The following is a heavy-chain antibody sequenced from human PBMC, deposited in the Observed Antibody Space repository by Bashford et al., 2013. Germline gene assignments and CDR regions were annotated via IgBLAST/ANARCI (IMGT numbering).Heavy chain of an antibody. V-gene: IGHV4-59*01. CDR3: ARVVTGMSVSDYYYFGMDV. CDR1: DDSISNFY. D-gene: IGHD2-21*02. J-gene: IGHJ6*02. CDR2: TYTRGTT. Sequence: SETLSLTCSVSDDSISNFYWSWIRQSPGKGLEWIGYTYTRGTTKYNPSLKSRVTMSVDTSNNQLSLRLRSVTAADSAIYYCARVVTGMSVSDYYYFGMDVWGQGTTVTVSS.